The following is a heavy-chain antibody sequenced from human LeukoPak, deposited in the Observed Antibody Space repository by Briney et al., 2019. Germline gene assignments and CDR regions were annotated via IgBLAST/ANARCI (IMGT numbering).Heavy chain of an antibody. CDR3: APPPYYYEANGYSVA. J-gene: IGHJ5*02. Sequence: SETLSLTCTVSGGSISSRPYCWGWIRQPPGKGLEWLGSFYYSGSTSYRSSLKSRLSISVDTSKNQISLNLSTVTAADTAVYYCAPPPYYYEANGYSVAWGQGTLVTVSS. D-gene: IGHD3-22*01. CDR1: GGSISSRPYC. V-gene: IGHV4-39*01. CDR2: FYYSGST.